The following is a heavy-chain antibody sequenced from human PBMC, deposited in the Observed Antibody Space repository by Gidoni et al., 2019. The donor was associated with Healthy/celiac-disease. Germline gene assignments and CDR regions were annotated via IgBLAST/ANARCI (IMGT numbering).Heavy chain of an antibody. J-gene: IGHJ4*02. D-gene: IGHD6-6*01. Sequence: EVQLLESGGGLVQPGGSLRLSCAASGFTFSIYAMSWVRQAPGKGLEWVSIIRGSGGSTYYADSVKGRFTISRDNSENTLYLQMNSLRAEDTAVYYCAGFIAAVWGQGTLVTVSS. CDR3: AGFIAAV. CDR1: GFTFSIYA. CDR2: IRGSGGST. V-gene: IGHV3-23*01.